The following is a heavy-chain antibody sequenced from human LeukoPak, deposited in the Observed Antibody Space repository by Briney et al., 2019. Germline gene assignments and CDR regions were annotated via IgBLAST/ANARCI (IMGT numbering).Heavy chain of an antibody. CDR2: ILYDGSRE. V-gene: IGHV3-30*02. CDR3: VKSSGTEDYGMDA. CDR1: GFTFNRCG. Sequence: GGFLRLSCVASGFTFNRCGMHWVRHAPGKGLEWVARILYDGSREYYADSVEGRFTIARDNSKNTLYLEMNSLREEDTAVYYCVKSSGTEDYGMDAWGQGTTVTVSS. D-gene: IGHD3-10*01. J-gene: IGHJ6*02.